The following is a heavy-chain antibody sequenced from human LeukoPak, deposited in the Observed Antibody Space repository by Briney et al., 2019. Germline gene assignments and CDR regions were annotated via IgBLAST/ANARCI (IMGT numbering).Heavy chain of an antibody. Sequence: PGGSLRLSCAASGFTFSSYWMSWVRQAPGKGLEWVANIKQDGSEKYYVDSVKGRFTISRDNAKNSLYLQMNRLRAADTAVYYCARGKVGATPPRLNYWGQGTLVTVSS. CDR1: GFTFSSYW. CDR2: IKQDGSEK. V-gene: IGHV3-7*01. J-gene: IGHJ4*02. CDR3: ARGKVGATPPRLNY. D-gene: IGHD1-26*01.